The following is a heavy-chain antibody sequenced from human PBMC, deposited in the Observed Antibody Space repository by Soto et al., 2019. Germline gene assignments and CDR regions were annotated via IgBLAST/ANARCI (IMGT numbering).Heavy chain of an antibody. V-gene: IGHV5-51*01. Sequence: GESLKISCRGSGYDFNTNWFGWVRQLPGKGLEWVGIMYPGDSDTRYNPSLQGHVTLPADVTVSTAFLQWRSLKTSDTGMYFCARLPRDCNKTSCYYADHWGHGTQVTVSS. CDR2: MYPGDSDT. J-gene: IGHJ4*01. CDR3: ARLPRDCNKTSCYYADH. D-gene: IGHD2-2*01. CDR1: GYDFNTNW.